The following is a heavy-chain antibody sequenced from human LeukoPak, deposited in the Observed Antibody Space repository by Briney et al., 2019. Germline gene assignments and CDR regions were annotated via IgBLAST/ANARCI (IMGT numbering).Heavy chain of an antibody. CDR3: ARGRRYYYDSSGYSFVPTSYYFDY. J-gene: IGHJ4*02. CDR2: INHSGST. D-gene: IGHD3-22*01. V-gene: IGHV4-34*01. CDR1: GFTVSSNY. Sequence: PGGSLRLSCAASGFTVSSNYMSWVRQPPGKGLEWIGEINHSGSTNYNPSLKSRVTISVDTSKNQFSLKLSSVTAADTAVYYCARGRRYYYDSSGYSFVPTSYYFDYWGQGTLVTVSS.